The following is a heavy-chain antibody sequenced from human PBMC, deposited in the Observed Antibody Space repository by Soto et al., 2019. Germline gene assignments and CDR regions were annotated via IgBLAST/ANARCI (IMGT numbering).Heavy chain of an antibody. D-gene: IGHD2-2*01. V-gene: IGHV3-74*03. Sequence: EVQLVESGGDLIQPGGSLRLSCAASGFTFSGYWMHWVRQVPGKGLEWVSRINTDGGSSAYADSVKGRFTISRDNAKNTLYLQMNGLRAEDTAVYYCAREAGYCSRTSCYRRAFDTWGQGTTVTVS. CDR1: GFTFSGYW. CDR2: INTDGGSS. CDR3: AREAGYCSRTSCYRRAFDT. J-gene: IGHJ3*02.